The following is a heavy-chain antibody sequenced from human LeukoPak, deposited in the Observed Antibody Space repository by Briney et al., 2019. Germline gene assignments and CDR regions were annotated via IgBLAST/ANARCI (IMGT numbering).Heavy chain of an antibody. V-gene: IGHV4-34*01. CDR1: GGSLIGHY. CDR3: ARGYYGSGSHCCHMDV. CDR2: INHSGST. J-gene: IGHJ6*03. Sequence: SETLSLTCDVYGGSLIGHYWSWIRQPPGKGLEWIGEINHSGSTNYNSSLKSRVTISVDTSKNQFSLKLSSVTAADTAVYYCARGYYGSGSHCCHMDVWGKGTTITVS. D-gene: IGHD3-10*01.